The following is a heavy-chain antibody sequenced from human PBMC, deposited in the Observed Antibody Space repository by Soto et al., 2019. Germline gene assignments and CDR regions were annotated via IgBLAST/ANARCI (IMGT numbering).Heavy chain of an antibody. V-gene: IGHV3-23*01. J-gene: IGHJ3*02. CDR2: IFNGVGNT. D-gene: IGHD6-19*01. CDR3: AKDLKGYSSGWFKNAFDI. CDR1: GFTIKTYT. Sequence: GGALRLSGSASGFTIKTYTMGWVRLAPGKGLEGGSTIFNGVGNTYYADSVKGRFTISRDNSKNTLYLQMNSLRAEDTAVYYCAKDLKGYSSGWFKNAFDIWGQGTMVTVSS.